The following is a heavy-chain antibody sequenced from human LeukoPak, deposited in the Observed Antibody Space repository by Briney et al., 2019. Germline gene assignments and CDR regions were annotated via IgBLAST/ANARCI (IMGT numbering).Heavy chain of an antibody. CDR2: ISSSGSAI. CDR1: GFTFSDYY. J-gene: IGHJ3*02. Sequence: GGSLRLSCAASGFTFSDYYMSWIRQAPGKGLEWVSYISSSGSAIYYADSVKGRFTISRDNAKNSLYLQMNSLRAEDTAVYYCARDVRREQQLEPDAFDIWGQGTMVTVSS. CDR3: ARDVRREQQLEPDAFDI. V-gene: IGHV3-11*01. D-gene: IGHD6-13*01.